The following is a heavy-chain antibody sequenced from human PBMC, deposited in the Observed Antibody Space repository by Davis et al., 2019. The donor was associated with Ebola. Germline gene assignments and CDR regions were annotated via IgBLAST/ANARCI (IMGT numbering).Heavy chain of an antibody. CDR2: IIPILGIA. J-gene: IGHJ6*04. V-gene: IGHV1-69*04. CDR1: GYTFSSYG. CDR3: ARVEVERPAAMFVNYYGMDV. D-gene: IGHD2-2*01. Sequence: AASVKVSCKASGYTFSSYGISWVRQAPGQGLEWMGRIIPILGIANYAQKFQGRVTITADKSTSTAYMELSSLRSEDTAVYYCARVEVERPAAMFVNYYGMDVWGKGTTVTVSS.